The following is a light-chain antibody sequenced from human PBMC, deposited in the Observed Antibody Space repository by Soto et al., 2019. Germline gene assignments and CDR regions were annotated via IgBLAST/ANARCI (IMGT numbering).Light chain of an antibody. V-gene: IGLV2-23*02. Sequence: QSVLTQPASVSGSPGQSITVSCTGTSSDVGSYHLVSWYQQSPGKAPKLLIYEVSERPSGISNRFSGSKSGNAASLTISGLQAEDEADYYCGSYAGSGYMFGTGTKVTVL. CDR1: SSDVGSYHL. J-gene: IGLJ1*01. CDR3: GSYAGSGYM. CDR2: EVS.